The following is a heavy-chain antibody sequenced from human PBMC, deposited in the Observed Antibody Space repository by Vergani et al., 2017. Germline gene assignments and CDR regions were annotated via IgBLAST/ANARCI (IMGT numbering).Heavy chain of an antibody. J-gene: IGHJ6*03. Sequence: QVQLVQSGAEVKKPGASVKVSCKASGYPFTSYVISWVRQAPGQGLEWMGWISAYNGTTNYAQKLQGRVTMTTDTSTSTAYMELRSLRSDDTAVYYCARGGCSSTSCPYYYYYMDVWGKGTTVTVSS. D-gene: IGHD2-2*01. CDR3: ARGGCSSTSCPYYYYYMDV. V-gene: IGHV1-18*01. CDR2: ISAYNGTT. CDR1: GYPFTSYV.